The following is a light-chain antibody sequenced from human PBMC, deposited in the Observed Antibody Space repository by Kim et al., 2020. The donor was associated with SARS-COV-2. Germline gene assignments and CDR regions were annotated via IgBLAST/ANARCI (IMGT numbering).Light chain of an antibody. Sequence: GVTSSCTGSIYDIGAGYDVHWYQQLPATAPKLLIYGNNHRPSGVPDRFSGSKSDTSASLAIAGLQAENEADYYCQSYDDSLSGYVFGSGTKVTVL. J-gene: IGLJ1*01. CDR1: IYDIGAGYD. V-gene: IGLV1-40*01. CDR3: QSYDDSLSGYV. CDR2: GNN.